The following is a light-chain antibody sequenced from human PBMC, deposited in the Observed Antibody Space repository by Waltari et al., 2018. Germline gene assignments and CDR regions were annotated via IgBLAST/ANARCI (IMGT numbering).Light chain of an antibody. CDR3: QQYDRSFTHP. J-gene: IGKJ2*01. CDR1: QNINNW. V-gene: IGKV1-5*03. CDR2: KTS. Sequence: DIQMTQSPSTLSASVGDTVTFTCRASQNINNWLAWYQQKPGKAPTLLIYKTSNLMNGVPSRFSGSGAATEYTLTISNLQPVDFATYFCQQYDRSFTHPFGQGTKLEIK.